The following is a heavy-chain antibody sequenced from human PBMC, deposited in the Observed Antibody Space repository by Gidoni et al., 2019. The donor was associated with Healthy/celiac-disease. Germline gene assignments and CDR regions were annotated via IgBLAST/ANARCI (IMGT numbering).Heavy chain of an antibody. CDR1: GFPFSSYG. D-gene: IGHD6-19*01. CDR2: IWYDGSNK. Sequence: QVQLVESGGGVVQPGRSLRLSFAASGFPFSSYGMHWVRQVPGKGLEWVAVIWYDGSNKYYAESVKGRFTISRDNSKNTLYLQMNSLRAEDTAVYYCARVLAVAGYYYYYGMDVWGQGTTVTVSS. J-gene: IGHJ6*02. V-gene: IGHV3-33*01. CDR3: ARVLAVAGYYYYYGMDV.